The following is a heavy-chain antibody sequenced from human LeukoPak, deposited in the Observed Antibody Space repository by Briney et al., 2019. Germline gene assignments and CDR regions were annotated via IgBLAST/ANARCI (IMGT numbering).Heavy chain of an antibody. J-gene: IGHJ5*02. CDR1: GYTFTSYA. CDR3: ARGLSIVVVVAGLDP. CDR2: INAGNGNT. V-gene: IGHV1-3*01. Sequence: ASVTVSCKASGYTFTSYAMHWVRQAPGQRLEWMGWINAGNGNTKYSQKFQGRVTITRDTSASTAYMELSGLRSEDTAVYYCARGLSIVVVVAGLDPWGQGTLVTVSS. D-gene: IGHD2-15*01.